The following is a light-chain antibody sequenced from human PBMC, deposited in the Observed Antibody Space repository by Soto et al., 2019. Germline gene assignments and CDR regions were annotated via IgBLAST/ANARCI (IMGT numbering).Light chain of an antibody. V-gene: IGLV2-11*01. J-gene: IGLJ2*01. CDR2: DVS. CDR3: CSYAGSYNFVV. CDR1: SSDVGGYNY. Sequence: QSALTQPRSVSGSPGQSVTISCTGTSSDVGGYNYVSWYQQHPGKAPKLIIYDVSERPSGVPNRFSGSKSGNTASLTISGLQAEDEADYYCCSYAGSYNFVVFGGGTKLTVL.